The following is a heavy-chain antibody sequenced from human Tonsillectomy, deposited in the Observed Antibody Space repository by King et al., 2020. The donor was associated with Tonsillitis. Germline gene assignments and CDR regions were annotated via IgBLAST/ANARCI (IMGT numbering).Heavy chain of an antibody. CDR3: ARIPSSGGYFAV. CDR1: GYSFTSYW. J-gene: IGHJ4*03. Sequence: QLVQSGAEVKKPGASLRISCKGSGYSFTSYWINWVRQMPGKGLEWMARIDPSDSNTNYSPSFQGHVTISADKSISTAYLQVSSLKASDTAMYYWARIPSSGGYFAVWGQGSLVTVS. V-gene: IGHV5-10-1*03. D-gene: IGHD1-26*01. CDR2: IDPSDSNT.